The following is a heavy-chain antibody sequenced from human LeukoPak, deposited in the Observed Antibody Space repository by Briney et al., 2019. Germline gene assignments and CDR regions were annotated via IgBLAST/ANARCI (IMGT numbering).Heavy chain of an antibody. J-gene: IGHJ4*02. CDR3: ATAYSSGWYLGY. D-gene: IGHD6-19*01. CDR1: GYTLTELS. CDR2: FDPEDGET. Sequence: GASVKVSCKVSGYTLTELSMHWVRQAPGKGLEWMGGFDPEDGETIYAQKFQGRVTMTGDTSTDTAYMELSSLRSEDTAVYYCATAYSSGWYLGYWGQGTLVTVSS. V-gene: IGHV1-24*01.